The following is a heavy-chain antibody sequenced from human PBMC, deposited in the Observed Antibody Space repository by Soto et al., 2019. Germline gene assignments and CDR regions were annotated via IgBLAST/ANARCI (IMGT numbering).Heavy chain of an antibody. CDR2: ISAYNGNT. J-gene: IGHJ5*02. D-gene: IGHD2-15*01. Sequence: QVQLVQSGAAVKKPGASVKVSCKASGYTFTSYGIRWVRQAPGQGLEWMGWISAYNGNTNYAQKLQGRVPMTTDTSTSTDYMELRSLRSDDTAVYYCARDYVVAATLYCFDPWGQGTLVTVSS. CDR3: ARDYVVAATLYCFDP. V-gene: IGHV1-18*01. CDR1: GYTFTSYG.